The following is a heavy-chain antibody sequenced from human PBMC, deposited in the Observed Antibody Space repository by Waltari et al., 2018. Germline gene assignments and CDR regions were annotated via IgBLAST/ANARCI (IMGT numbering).Heavy chain of an antibody. J-gene: IGHJ4*02. V-gene: IGHV1-2*02. CDR3: ARGGSSGYGH. D-gene: IGHD3-22*01. Sequence: QVQLVHTGADAHQPRPAVSVSCNGSEHTLAGYEMHWVRQAPGQGLEWMGWINPDSGGTNYAQKSQGRVTMTRETSTSTAYMELSRLRSDDTAVYYCARGGSSGYGHWGQGTLVTVSS. CDR1: EHTLAGYE. CDR2: INPDSGGT.